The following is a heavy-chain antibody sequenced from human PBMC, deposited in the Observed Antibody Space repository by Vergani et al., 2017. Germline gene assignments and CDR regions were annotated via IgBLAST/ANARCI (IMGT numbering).Heavy chain of an antibody. V-gene: IGHV3-9*01. CDR3: AKVRIAARRNDAFDI. CDR1: GFTFDDYA. Sequence: EVQLVESGGGLVQPGRSLRLSCAASGFTFDDYAMHWARQAPGKGLEWVSGFSWNSGSIGYADSVKGRFTISRDNAKNSLYLQMNSLRAEDTALYYCAKVRIAARRNDAFDIWGQGTMVTVSS. D-gene: IGHD6-6*01. CDR2: FSWNSGSI. J-gene: IGHJ3*02.